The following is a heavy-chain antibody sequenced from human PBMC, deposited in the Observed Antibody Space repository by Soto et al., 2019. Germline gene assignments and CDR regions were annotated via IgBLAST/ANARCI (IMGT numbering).Heavy chain of an antibody. CDR2: IYPGDSDT. CDR3: ARHSKEGANRWTWLDA. CDR1: GYSFTNYW. Sequence: RGESLKISCVGSGYSFTNYWIAWVRQMPGRGLECLGIIYPGDSDTRYNPSFQGQVTISVDKSINTAYLQWSSLKASDTSIYFCARHSKEGANRWTWLDAWGQGSLVTVSS. V-gene: IGHV5-51*01. D-gene: IGHD1-26*01. J-gene: IGHJ5*02.